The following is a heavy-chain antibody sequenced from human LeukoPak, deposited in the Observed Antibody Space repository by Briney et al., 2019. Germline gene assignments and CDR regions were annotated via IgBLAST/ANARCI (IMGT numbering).Heavy chain of an antibody. CDR1: GGSFSGYS. CDR2: INHSGST. J-gene: IGHJ4*02. D-gene: IGHD6-19*01. V-gene: IGHV4-34*01. Sequence: PSETLSLTCAVYGGSFSGYSWNWIRQPPGKGLEWIGEINHSGSTNYNPSLKSRVTMSVDTSKNQFSLKLGSVTAADTAVYYCARGDKLRSQGIPVAGTHYFDYWGQGTLVTVSS. CDR3: ARGDKLRSQGIPVAGTHYFDY.